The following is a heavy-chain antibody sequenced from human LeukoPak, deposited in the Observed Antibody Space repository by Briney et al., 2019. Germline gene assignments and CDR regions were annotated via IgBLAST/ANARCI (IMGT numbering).Heavy chain of an antibody. J-gene: IGHJ4*02. CDR1: GGSFSGYY. CDR2: INHSVST. V-gene: IGHV4-34*01. Sequence: SETLPLTCAVYGGSFSGYYWSWIRQPPGKGLEWIGEINHSVSTNYNPSLKSRVTISVDTSKNQFSLKLSSVTAADTAVYYCARVVGATLDYWGQGTLVAVSS. CDR3: ARVVGATLDY. D-gene: IGHD1-26*01.